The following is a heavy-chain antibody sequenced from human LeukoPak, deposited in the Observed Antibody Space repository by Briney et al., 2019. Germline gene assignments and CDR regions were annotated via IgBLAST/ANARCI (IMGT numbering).Heavy chain of an antibody. CDR2: INHSGST. CDR1: GGSISSGGYY. J-gene: IGHJ5*02. V-gene: IGHV4-39*07. Sequence: SETLSLTCTVSGGSISSGGYYWSWIRQPPGKGLEWIGEINHSGSTNYNPSLKSRVTISVDTSKNQFSLKLSSVTAADTAVYYCARGNSPITMVRGVMWGYNWFDPWGQGTLVTVSS. CDR3: ARGNSPITMVRGVMWGYNWFDP. D-gene: IGHD3-10*01.